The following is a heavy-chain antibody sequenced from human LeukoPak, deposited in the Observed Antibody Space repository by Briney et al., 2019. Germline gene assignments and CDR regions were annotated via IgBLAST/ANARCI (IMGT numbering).Heavy chain of an antibody. J-gene: IGHJ5*02. Sequence: PSETLSLTCAVSGGSISSYYWSWIRQPPGKGLEWIGYIYYSGSTNYNPSLKSRVTISVDTSENQFSLKLSSVTAADTAVYYCARELAAAGTVWFDPWGQGTLVTVSS. CDR3: ARELAAAGTVWFDP. D-gene: IGHD6-13*01. CDR1: GGSISSYY. V-gene: IGHV4-59*01. CDR2: IYYSGST.